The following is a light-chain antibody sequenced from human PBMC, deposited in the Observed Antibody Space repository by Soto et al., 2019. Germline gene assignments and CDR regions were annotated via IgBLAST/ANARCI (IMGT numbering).Light chain of an antibody. V-gene: IGKV3-20*01. J-gene: IGKJ1*01. CDR2: GAS. CDR1: QSVSSSY. CDR3: QQYGSSPWT. Sequence: EVVLTQSPGTLSLSPGERATLSCRASQSVSSSYLAWYQQKPGQAPRLLIYGASSRATGIPDRFSASGSGTDFTLTISSLEPEDFVVYYCQQYGSSPWTFGQGTKVDIK.